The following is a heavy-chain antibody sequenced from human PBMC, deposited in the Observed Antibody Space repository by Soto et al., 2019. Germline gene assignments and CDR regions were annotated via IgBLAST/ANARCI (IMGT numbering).Heavy chain of an antibody. CDR3: TTGRGVFDH. Sequence: EVQLVESGGVLGKPGGSRSLTCTATGLNFSNAWMSWVRQAPGKGLARVGRIKSKPDGGATAYATPVNGRFSISRDVSKTTLSLQMNSLKTAGTVVYYCTTGRGVFDHWVQGTLVTVSS. CDR2: IKSKPDGGAT. J-gene: IGHJ4*02. CDR1: GLNFSNAW. V-gene: IGHV3-15*07.